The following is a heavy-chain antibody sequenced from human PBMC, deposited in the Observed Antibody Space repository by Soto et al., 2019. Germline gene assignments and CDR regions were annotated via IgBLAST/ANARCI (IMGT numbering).Heavy chain of an antibody. Sequence: SEPLSLTCTVSGGSISSGDYYWSWIRQPPGKGLEWIGYIYYSGSTYYNPSLKSRVTISVDTSKNQFSLKLSSVTAADTAVYYCAREAGADSISSGQLNDYWGQGTLVTVSS. V-gene: IGHV4-30-4*01. D-gene: IGHD6-6*01. CDR1: GGSISSGDYY. J-gene: IGHJ4*02. CDR3: AREAGADSISSGQLNDY. CDR2: IYYSGST.